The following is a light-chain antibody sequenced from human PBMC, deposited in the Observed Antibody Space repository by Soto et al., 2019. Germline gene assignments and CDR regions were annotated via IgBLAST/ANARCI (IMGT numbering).Light chain of an antibody. V-gene: IGLV4-69*01. CDR3: QTWGTGTVV. CDR2: VNSNGSH. CDR1: GGYSSYA. Sequence: QSVLTQSPSASASLGASVKVTCTLSGGYSSYAIAWHQQQPEKGPRYLMKVNSNGSHVKGDGVPDRFSGSSSGTERYLTISSLQSEDEADYYCQTWGTGTVVFGGGTKVTVL. J-gene: IGLJ2*01.